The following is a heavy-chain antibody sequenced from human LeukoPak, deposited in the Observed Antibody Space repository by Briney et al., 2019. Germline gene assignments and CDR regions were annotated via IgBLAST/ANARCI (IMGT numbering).Heavy chain of an antibody. J-gene: IGHJ5*02. CDR3: ARDAEGSGSYYNWFDP. V-gene: IGHV4-34*01. CDR2: INHSGST. CDR1: GGSFSGYY. D-gene: IGHD3-10*01. Sequence: SETLSLTCAGYGGSFSGYYWSWIRQPPGKGLEWIGEINHSGSTNYNPSLKSRVTISVDTSKNQFSLKLSSVTAADTAVYYCARDAEGSGSYYNWFDPWGQGTLVTVSS.